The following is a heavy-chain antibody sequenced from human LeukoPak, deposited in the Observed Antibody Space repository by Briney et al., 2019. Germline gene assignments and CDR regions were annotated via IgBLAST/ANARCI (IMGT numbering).Heavy chain of an antibody. V-gene: IGHV3-21*01. Sequence: KSGGSLRLSCAASGFTFSSYSMNWVRQAPGKGLEWVSSISSSSSYIYYADSVKGRFTISRDNAKNSLYLQMNSLRAEDTAVYYCARDEDTAMDQGYYWGQGTLVTVSS. CDR3: ARDEDTAMDQGYY. J-gene: IGHJ4*02. CDR2: ISSSSSYI. CDR1: GFTFSSYS. D-gene: IGHD5-18*01.